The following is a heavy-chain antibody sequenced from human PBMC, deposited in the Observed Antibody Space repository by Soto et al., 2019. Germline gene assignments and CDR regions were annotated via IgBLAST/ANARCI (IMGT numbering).Heavy chain of an antibody. CDR3: ARGATARTNYYYGLDA. J-gene: IGHJ6*02. CDR2: TRNKANSYTT. Sequence: GGSLRLSCAASGFTFSDHYMDWVRQAPGKGLEWVGRTRNKANSYTTEYAASVKGRFTISRDDSKNSLYLQMNSLKTEDTAVYYCARGATARTNYYYGLDAWGQGATVTVSS. V-gene: IGHV3-72*01. CDR1: GFTFSDHY. D-gene: IGHD1-1*01.